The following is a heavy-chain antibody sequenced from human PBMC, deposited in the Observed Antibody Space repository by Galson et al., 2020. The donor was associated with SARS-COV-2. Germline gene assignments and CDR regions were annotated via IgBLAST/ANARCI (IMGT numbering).Heavy chain of an antibody. CDR3: ARETAASGYYYYGMDV. CDR2: INPNSGGT. D-gene: IGHD6-13*01. Sequence: ASVKVSCKASGYTFTGYYMHWVRQAPGQGLEWMGWINPNSGGTNYAQKFQGRVTMTRDTSISKAYMELSRLRSDDTAVYYCARETAASGYYYYGMDVWGQGTTVTVSS. CDR1: GYTFTGYY. V-gene: IGHV1-2*02. J-gene: IGHJ6*02.